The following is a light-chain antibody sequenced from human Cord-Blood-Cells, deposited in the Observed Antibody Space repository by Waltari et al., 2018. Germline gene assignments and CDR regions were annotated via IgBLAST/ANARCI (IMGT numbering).Light chain of an antibody. CDR1: QSVSSY. V-gene: IGKV3-11*01. J-gene: IGKJ3*01. CDR3: QQRSNWPPRFT. CDR2: DAS. Sequence: EIVLTQSPATPSLSPGERATLSCRASQSVSSYLAWYQQKPGHAPRLLIYDASNRATGIPARFSGSGSGTDLTLTISSLEPEDFAVYYCQQRSNWPPRFTFGPGTKVDIK.